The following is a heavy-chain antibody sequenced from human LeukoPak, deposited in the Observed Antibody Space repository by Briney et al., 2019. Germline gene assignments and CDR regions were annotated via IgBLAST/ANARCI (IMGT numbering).Heavy chain of an antibody. Sequence: ESRHISCQGSGYNFTTYWIGWVRQLPGKGLECMDNIYPGDADTRHSQSYQGQVTISADKSINTADLQWSSLKASDTAMYYCARLGTYWSNYYFEYWGEGTVDPVSS. D-gene: IGHD3-10*01. J-gene: IGHJ4*02. V-gene: IGHV5-51*01. CDR3: ARLGTYWSNYYFEY. CDR2: IYPGDADT. CDR1: GYNFTTYW.